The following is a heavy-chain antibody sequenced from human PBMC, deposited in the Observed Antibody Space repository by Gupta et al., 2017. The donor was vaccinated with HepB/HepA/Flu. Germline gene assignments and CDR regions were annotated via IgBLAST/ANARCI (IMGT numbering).Heavy chain of an antibody. V-gene: IGHV1-69*04. CDR1: AGTLSNYA. Sequence: QVQLVQSGAEVTEPGSSMKLSCKASAGTLSNYALNWVRQAPGQGLEWMGRVTPVLGIANYPQKFQDRVTITVDKSPSTAYMELSSLRSEDTAVYYGAECSGSSGFYAMDVWGPGTTVTVSS. CDR2: VTPVLGIA. CDR3: AECSGSSGFYAMDV. J-gene: IGHJ6*02. D-gene: IGHD5-12*01.